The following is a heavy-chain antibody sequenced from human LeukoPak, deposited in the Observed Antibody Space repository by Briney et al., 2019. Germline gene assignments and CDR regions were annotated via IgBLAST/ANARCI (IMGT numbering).Heavy chain of an antibody. CDR3: ARDLGLRGVTNWFDP. D-gene: IGHD3-10*01. CDR1: GYTFSNYL. Sequence: GASVKVSCKASGYTFSNYLIHWVRQAPGQGLEWMGIINPSGGSTSYAQKFQGRVNMTRDTSTSTVYVELSSLRSEDTAVYYCARDLGLRGVTNWFDPWGQGTLVTVSS. CDR2: INPSGGST. J-gene: IGHJ5*02. V-gene: IGHV1-46*01.